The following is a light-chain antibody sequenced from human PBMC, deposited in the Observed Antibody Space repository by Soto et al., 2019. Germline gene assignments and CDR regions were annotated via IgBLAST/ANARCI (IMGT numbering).Light chain of an antibody. J-gene: IGLJ2*01. CDR2: DVS. Sequence: QSALTQPASVSGSPGQSITISCTGTSSDVGGYNYVSWYQQHPGKAPKLMIYDVSNRPSGVSYRFSGSKSGNTASLTISGLQDEDEADYYCSSYTSSSTYVVFGGGTKVTVL. CDR3: SSYTSSSTYVV. CDR1: SSDVGGYNY. V-gene: IGLV2-14*01.